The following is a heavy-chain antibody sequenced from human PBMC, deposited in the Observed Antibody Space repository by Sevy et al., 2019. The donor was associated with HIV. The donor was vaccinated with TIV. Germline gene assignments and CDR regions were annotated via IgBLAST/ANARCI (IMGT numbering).Heavy chain of an antibody. CDR2: IKYDGSEI. V-gene: IGHV3-7*01. CDR1: GFNINTYW. Sequence: GGSLRLSCAASGFNINTYWMNWVRQAPGKGLEWVANIKYDGSEIYYVDSVRGRFTISKDNARNLVYLQMNSLRAEDTALYYCVRAIVIEGSFWGQGNLVTVSS. CDR3: VRAIVIEGSF. D-gene: IGHD2-2*01. J-gene: IGHJ4*02.